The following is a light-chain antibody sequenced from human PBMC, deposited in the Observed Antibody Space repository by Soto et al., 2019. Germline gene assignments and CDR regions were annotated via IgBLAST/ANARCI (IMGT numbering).Light chain of an antibody. CDR2: FAS. CDR1: QGIGDR. Sequence: DIQMTQSPSSVSASVGDRVTLTCRASQGIGDRLAWYQQKAGKVPQLLIYFASTLGSGIPSRFSGSGSGTDFILTITTLQADDFATYYCLHTYSFPRTFGQGTKVEIK. J-gene: IGKJ1*01. V-gene: IGKV1-12*01. CDR3: LHTYSFPRT.